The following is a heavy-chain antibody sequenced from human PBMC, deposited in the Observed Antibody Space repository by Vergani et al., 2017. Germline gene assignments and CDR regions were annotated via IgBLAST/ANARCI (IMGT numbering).Heavy chain of an antibody. CDR1: GGSISSYY. J-gene: IGHJ4*02. Sequence: QVQLQESGPGLVKPSETLSLTCTVSGGSISSYYWSWIRQPPGKGLEWIGYIYYSGSTNYNPSLKSRVTISVDTSKNQFSLKLSSVTAADTAVYYCARDGGYSGYDFDYWGQGTLVTVSS. CDR2: IYYSGST. V-gene: IGHV4-59*01. CDR3: ARDGGYSGYDFDY. D-gene: IGHD5-12*01.